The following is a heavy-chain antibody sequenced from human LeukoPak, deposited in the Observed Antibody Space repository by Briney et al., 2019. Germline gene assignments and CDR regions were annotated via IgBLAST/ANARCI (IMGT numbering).Heavy chain of an antibody. V-gene: IGHV3-30*03. D-gene: IGHD1-14*01. CDR3: ASPVFFDT. CDR2: ISYDGSNK. J-gene: IGHJ3*02. CDR1: GFTFSGYG. Sequence: GRSLRLSCAASGFTFSGYGMHWVRQAPGKGLEWVAVISYDGSNKYYADSVKGRFTISRDNSKNTLYLQMNSLRAGDTAVYCCASPVFFDTWGKGKMVTASS.